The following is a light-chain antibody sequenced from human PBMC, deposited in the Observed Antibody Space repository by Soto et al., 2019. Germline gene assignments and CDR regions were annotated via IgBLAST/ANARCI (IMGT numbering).Light chain of an antibody. CDR3: QSYDSSRSYV. V-gene: IGLV1-40*01. Sequence: QSVLTQPPSVSGAPGQRVTISCTGSSSNIGAGYDVHWYQQLPGTVPKLLIYGNSNRPSGVPDRFSGSKSGTSASLAITGLQAEDEADYYCQSYDSSRSYVFGTETKLTVL. J-gene: IGLJ1*01. CDR2: GNS. CDR1: SSNIGAGYD.